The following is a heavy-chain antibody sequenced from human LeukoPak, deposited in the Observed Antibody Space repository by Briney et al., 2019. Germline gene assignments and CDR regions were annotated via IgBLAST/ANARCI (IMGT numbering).Heavy chain of an antibody. V-gene: IGHV4-59*01. Sequence: SETLSLTCTVSVGSISIYYSRCMREPPGEGGEWSCYIYYRWSPKYNPFLKRRVTISVDTPKHQFFLKPSSVTAADTGVYYCARVRTKTVAGTPYYFDYWGQGTLVTVSS. D-gene: IGHD6-19*01. J-gene: IGHJ4*02. CDR2: IYYRWSP. CDR1: VGSISIYY. CDR3: ARVRTKTVAGTPYYFDY.